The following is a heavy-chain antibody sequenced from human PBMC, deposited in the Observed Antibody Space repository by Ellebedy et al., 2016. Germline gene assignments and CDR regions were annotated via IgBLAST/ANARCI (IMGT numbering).Heavy chain of an antibody. CDR2: ISFDGSNK. V-gene: IGHV3-30*18. J-gene: IGHJ2*01. Sequence: GGSLRLXCAASAFTFSSYGMHWVRQAPGKGLEWVAVISFDGSNKYYADSVKGRFTISRDNSKNTLYLQMNSLRAEDTAVYYCAKDGGLGRWLLGWYFDLWGRGTLVTVSS. CDR3: AKDGGLGRWLLGWYFDL. D-gene: IGHD5-24*01. CDR1: AFTFSSYG.